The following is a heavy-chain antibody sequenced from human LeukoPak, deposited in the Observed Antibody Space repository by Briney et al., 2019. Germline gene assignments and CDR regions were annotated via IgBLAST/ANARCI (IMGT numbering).Heavy chain of an antibody. CDR3: ARTYSDFWSGYSSFDY. D-gene: IGHD3-3*01. CDR1: GGSISSYY. Sequence: PSETLSLTCTVSGGSISSYYWSWIRQPPGKGLEWIGYIYYSGSTNYNPSLKSRVTISVDTSKNQFSLKLSSVTAADTAVYYCARTYSDFWSGYSSFDYWGQGTLVTVSS. J-gene: IGHJ4*02. CDR2: IYYSGST. V-gene: IGHV4-59*01.